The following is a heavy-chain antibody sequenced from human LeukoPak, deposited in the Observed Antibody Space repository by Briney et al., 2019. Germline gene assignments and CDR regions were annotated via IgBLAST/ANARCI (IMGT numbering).Heavy chain of an antibody. CDR2: ISSSSSYI. CDR1: GFTFISYS. D-gene: IGHD2-2*01. Sequence: PGGSLRLSCAASGFTFISYSMNWVRQAPGKGLEWVSSISSSSSYIYYADSVKGRFTISRDNAKNSLYLQMNSLRAEDTAVYYCARDSRDIVVVPAAMDGYYYYYMDVWGKGTTVTVSS. V-gene: IGHV3-21*01. CDR3: ARDSRDIVVVPAAMDGYYYYYMDV. J-gene: IGHJ6*03.